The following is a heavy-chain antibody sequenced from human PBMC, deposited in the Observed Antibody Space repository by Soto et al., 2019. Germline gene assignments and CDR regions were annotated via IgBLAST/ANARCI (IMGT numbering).Heavy chain of an antibody. CDR1: GGSISSYH. J-gene: IGHJ4*02. V-gene: IGHV4-4*07. D-gene: IGHD1-7*01. Sequence: SETLSLTCTVSGGSISSYHWSWIRQSAGKGLEWIGRIYTSGNTHYNPSLKSRVAVSIDTSKNQFFLTVNSVTAADSAVYYCARESGDNWDYEAYWGQGTPVTV. CDR3: ARESGDNWDYEAY. CDR2: IYTSGNT.